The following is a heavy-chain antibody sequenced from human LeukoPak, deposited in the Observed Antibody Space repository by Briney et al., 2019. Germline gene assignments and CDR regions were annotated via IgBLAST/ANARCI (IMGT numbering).Heavy chain of an antibody. CDR3: ARAGYCSGGSCYPYYYHYYMDV. CDR1: GYTFTSYA. D-gene: IGHD2-15*01. J-gene: IGHJ6*03. Sequence: ASVKVSCKASGYTFTSYAISWVRQAPGQRLEWMGWISGHNDDTNYAQRLQVRVTMTTDTSTSTAYMELRSLRSDDTAVYYCARAGYCSGGSCYPYYYHYYMDVWGKGTTVTVSS. V-gene: IGHV1-18*01. CDR2: ISGHNDDT.